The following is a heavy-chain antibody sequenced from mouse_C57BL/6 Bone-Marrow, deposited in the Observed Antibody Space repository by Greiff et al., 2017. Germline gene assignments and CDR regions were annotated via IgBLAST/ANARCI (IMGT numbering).Heavy chain of an antibody. V-gene: IGHV1-63*01. Sequence: VQVVESGAELVRPGTSVKMSCKASGYTFTNYWIGWAKQRPGHGLEWIGDIYPGGGYTNYNEKFKGKATLTADKSSSTAYMQFSSLTSEDSAIYYCAGSSSWCYFDVWGTGTTVTVSS. CDR2: IYPGGGYT. D-gene: IGHD1-1*01. CDR3: AGSSSWCYFDV. J-gene: IGHJ1*03. CDR1: GYTFTNYW.